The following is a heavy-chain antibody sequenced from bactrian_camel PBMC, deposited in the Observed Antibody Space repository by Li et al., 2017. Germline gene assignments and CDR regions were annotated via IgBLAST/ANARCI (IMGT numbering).Heavy chain of an antibody. CDR3: AAGLGRIVPPITIMTMRVDQLFDY. D-gene: IGHD4*01. CDR2: IDSGGSTI. Sequence: HVQLVESGGGLVQPGGSLRLSCATSGFALRSYYMYWVRQAPGKGLEFVSAIDSGGSTIYYKDSVKGRFTISRDNAANNLTLQMNNLKPEDTAVYFCAAGLGRIVPPITIMTMRVDQLFDYWGQGTQVTVS. CDR1: GFALRSYY. V-gene: IGHV3S1*01. J-gene: IGHJ6*01.